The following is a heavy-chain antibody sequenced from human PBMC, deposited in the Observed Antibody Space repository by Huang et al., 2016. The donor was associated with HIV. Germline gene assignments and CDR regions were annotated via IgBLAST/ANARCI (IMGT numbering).Heavy chain of an antibody. J-gene: IGHJ4*02. Sequence: EVQLVESGGGLAQPGGSLRLSCAASGFTFSAWSKNWVRQAPWRGVGWISYRSDTSSVTHYADSVKGRFTVSRDSAKNALYLQMNSLRADDTAVYYCTRDLWGLSDYWGQGALVTVSS. CDR1: GFTFSAWS. CDR3: TRDLWGLSDY. D-gene: IGHD3-16*01. CDR2: RSDTSSVT. V-gene: IGHV3-48*01.